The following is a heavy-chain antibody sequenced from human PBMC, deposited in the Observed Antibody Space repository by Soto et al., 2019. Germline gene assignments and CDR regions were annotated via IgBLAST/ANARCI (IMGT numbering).Heavy chain of an antibody. CDR2: ISYDGSNK. CDR1: GFTFSSYA. Sequence: PGGSLRLSCAASGFTFSSYAMHWVRQAPGKGLEWVAVISYDGSNKYYADSVKGRFTISRDNSKSTLYLQMNSLRAEDTAVYYCARETYSSGWTPTFDYWGQGTLVTVSS. J-gene: IGHJ4*02. D-gene: IGHD6-19*01. CDR3: ARETYSSGWTPTFDY. V-gene: IGHV3-30-3*01.